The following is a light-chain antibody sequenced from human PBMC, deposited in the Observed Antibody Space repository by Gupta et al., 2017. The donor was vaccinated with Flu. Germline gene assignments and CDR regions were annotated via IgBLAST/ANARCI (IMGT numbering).Light chain of an antibody. Sequence: FAWYQQKPVKAPKLLIYKASTLESGVPSRFSGSGSGTEFTLTISSLQPDDLSPYYCQEYDSYSPKAFGQGTKVEI. CDR3: QEYDSYSPKA. V-gene: IGKV1-5*03. CDR2: KAS. J-gene: IGKJ1*01.